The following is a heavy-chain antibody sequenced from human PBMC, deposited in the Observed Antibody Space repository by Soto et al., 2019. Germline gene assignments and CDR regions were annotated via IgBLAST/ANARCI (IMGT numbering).Heavy chain of an antibody. CDR1: GFTFSSYW. D-gene: IGHD6-19*01. CDR2: IKQDGSEK. Sequence: GGSLRLSCAASGFTFSSYWMSWVRQAPGKGLEWVANIKQDGSEKYYVDSVKGRFTISRDNAKNSLYLQMNSLRAEDTAVYYCASNGISSGWYKDLDYWGQGTLVTVSS. V-gene: IGHV3-7*01. J-gene: IGHJ4*02. CDR3: ASNGISSGWYKDLDY.